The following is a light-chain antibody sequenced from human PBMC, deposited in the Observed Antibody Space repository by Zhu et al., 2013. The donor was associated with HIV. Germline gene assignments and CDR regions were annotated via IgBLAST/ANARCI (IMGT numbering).Light chain of an antibody. Sequence: DIQMTQSPSSLSASIGDRVTITCRASQAINDYVAWFQHKPGRVPKLLIYAASTLHSDVPSRFVGSGSGTDFSLTITSLQPEDVATYYCQHFXRAPWTFGQGT. J-gene: IGKJ1*01. V-gene: IGKV1-27*01. CDR2: AAS. CDR3: QHFXRAPWT. CDR1: QAINDY.